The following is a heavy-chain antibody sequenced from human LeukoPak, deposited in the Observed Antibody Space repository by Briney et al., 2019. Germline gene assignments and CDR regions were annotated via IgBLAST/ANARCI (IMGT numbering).Heavy chain of an antibody. J-gene: IGHJ3*02. CDR1: GYSISSGYY. CDR2: IYHSGST. V-gene: IGHV4-38-2*01. Sequence: SETLSLTCAVSGYSISSGYYWGWIRQPPGKGLEWIGSIYHSGSTYYNPSLKSRVTISVDTSKNQFSLKLSSVTAADTAVYYCARPLSGSSSWHGDAFDIWGQGTMVTVSS. CDR3: ARPLSGSSSWHGDAFDI. D-gene: IGHD6-13*01.